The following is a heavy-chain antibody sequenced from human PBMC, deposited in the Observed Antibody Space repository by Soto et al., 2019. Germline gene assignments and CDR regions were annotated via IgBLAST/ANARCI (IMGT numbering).Heavy chain of an antibody. D-gene: IGHD4-4*01. CDR1: GYTFTSYD. J-gene: IGHJ4*02. Sequence: ASVKVSCKASGYTFTSYDINWVRQATGQGLEWMGWMNPNSGNTGYAQKFQGRVTMTRNTSISTAYMELSSLRSEDTAVYYCARAEVTTTPIEYWGQGTLVTVSS. CDR2: MNPNSGNT. CDR3: ARAEVTTTPIEY. V-gene: IGHV1-8*01.